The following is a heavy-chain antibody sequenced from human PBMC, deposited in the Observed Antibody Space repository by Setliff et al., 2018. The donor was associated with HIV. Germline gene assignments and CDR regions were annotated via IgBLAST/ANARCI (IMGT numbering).Heavy chain of an antibody. CDR1: GYSVSSGYY. J-gene: IGHJ6*03. D-gene: IGHD6-6*01. CDR3: ARRTAPPSGFYSHYYLDV. Sequence: SETLSLTCAVSGYSVSSGYYWGWIRQPPGKGLEWIGSFYHSGSTNYNPSLESRVTISIDTSNNQFSLKVSSVTAADTAVYYCARRTAPPSGFYSHYYLDVWGKGTTVTVSS. V-gene: IGHV4-38-2*01. CDR2: FYHSGST.